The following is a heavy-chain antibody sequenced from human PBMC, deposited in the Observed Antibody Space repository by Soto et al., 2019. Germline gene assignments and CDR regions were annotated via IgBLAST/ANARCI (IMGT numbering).Heavy chain of an antibody. D-gene: IGHD6-13*01. J-gene: IGHJ4*02. CDR2: IWCDGSRQ. CDR1: GFTFSSYG. V-gene: IGHV3-33*01. Sequence: QVQLVESGGGAVQPGRSLRLSCAASGFTFSSYGMHWVRQAPGKGLEWVAGIWCDGSRQFYADSVKGRFTISRDNSKNTLSLHMDSLRAEDTAVYYCATEGGAGYSSSWGDSWGQGTLVTVSS. CDR3: ATEGGAGYSSSWGDS.